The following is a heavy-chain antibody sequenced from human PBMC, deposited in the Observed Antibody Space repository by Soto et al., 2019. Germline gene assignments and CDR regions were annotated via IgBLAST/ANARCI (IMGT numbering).Heavy chain of an antibody. D-gene: IGHD3-10*01. Sequence: GGSLRLSCAASGFTFSSYAISWVRQAPGKGLEWVSAISGSGGSTYYADSVKGRFTISRDNSKNTLYLQMNSLRAEDTAVYYCAKHGSGSPISGYYGMDVWGQGTTVTVSS. J-gene: IGHJ6*02. V-gene: IGHV3-23*01. CDR3: AKHGSGSPISGYYGMDV. CDR1: GFTFSSYA. CDR2: ISGSGGST.